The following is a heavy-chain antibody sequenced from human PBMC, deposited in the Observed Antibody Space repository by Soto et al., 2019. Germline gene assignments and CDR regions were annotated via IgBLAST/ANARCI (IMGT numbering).Heavy chain of an antibody. CDR3: TRSIGSWGVIGGFDY. J-gene: IGHJ4*01. CDR2: IIPMFDTP. D-gene: IGHD3-16*02. Sequence: QVQLVQSETEVKKPGSAVKVSCKASGGTFNTYAMNWVRQAPGQGLEWMGGIIPMFDTPRYAQKFQGRVKITVDEATTTAYMELSSLRSDDTAVYYCTRSIGSWGVIGGFDYWGHGTLVTVSS. V-gene: IGHV1-69*01. CDR1: GGTFNTYA.